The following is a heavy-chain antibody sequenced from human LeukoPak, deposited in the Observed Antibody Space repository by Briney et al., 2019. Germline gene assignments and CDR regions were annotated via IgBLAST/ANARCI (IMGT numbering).Heavy chain of an antibody. CDR2: IVVGSGNT. J-gene: IGHJ6*03. CDR3: VRAYFWSGYYSYYYYMDV. CDR1: GFTFTSSA. D-gene: IGHD3-3*01. V-gene: IGHV1-58*02. Sequence: GASVKVSCKASGFTFTSSAMQWVRQARGQRLEWIGWIVVGSGNTNYAQKFQERVTITRDMSTSTAYMELSSLGSEDTAVYYCVRAYFWSGYYSYYYYMDVWGKGTTVTVSS.